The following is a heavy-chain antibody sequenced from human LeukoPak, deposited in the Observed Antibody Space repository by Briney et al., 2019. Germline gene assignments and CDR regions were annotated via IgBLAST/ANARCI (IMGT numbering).Heavy chain of an antibody. V-gene: IGHV3-23*01. CDR2: ISGSGGST. Sequence: GGSLRLSCAASGFTFSSYAMSWVRQAPGKGLEWVSAISGSGGSTYYADSVKGRFTIPRDNSKNTLYLQMNSLRAEDTAVYYCAKRGSLLVVPAAAPFDYWGQGTLVTVSS. CDR3: AKRGSLLVVPAAAPFDY. CDR1: GFTFSSYA. J-gene: IGHJ4*02. D-gene: IGHD2-2*01.